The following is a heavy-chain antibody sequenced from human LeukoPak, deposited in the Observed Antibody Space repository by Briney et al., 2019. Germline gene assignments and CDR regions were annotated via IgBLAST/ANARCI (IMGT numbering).Heavy chain of an antibody. CDR2: IYYSGST. D-gene: IGHD1-26*01. Sequence: SETLSLTCTVSGGSISRYYWSWIRQPPGKGLEWIGYIYYSGSTNYNPSLKSRVTISVDTSKNQFSLKLTFVTAADTAVYYCARGVNSGYFDYCGQGTLVTVSS. CDR1: GGSISRYY. V-gene: IGHV4-59*01. J-gene: IGHJ4*02. CDR3: ARGVNSGYFDY.